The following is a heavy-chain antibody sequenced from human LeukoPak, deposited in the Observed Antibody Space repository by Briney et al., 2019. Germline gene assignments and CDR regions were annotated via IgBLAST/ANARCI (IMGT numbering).Heavy chain of an antibody. CDR1: GFSFSSHG. D-gene: IGHD1-26*01. J-gene: IGHJ4*02. CDR3: ARDLGVGAVDY. V-gene: IGHV3-23*01. Sequence: PGGTLRLSCAASGFSFSSHGMSWVRQAPGKGLEWVSGIIGGAGGTYYADSVKGRFTISRDNAKNSLYLQMNSLRAEDTAVYYCARDLGVGAVDYWGQGTLVTVSS. CDR2: IIGGAGGT.